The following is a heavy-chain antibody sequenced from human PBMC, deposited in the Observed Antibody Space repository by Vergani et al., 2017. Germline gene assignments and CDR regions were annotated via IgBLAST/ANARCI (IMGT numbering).Heavy chain of an antibody. Sequence: EVQLVESGRGLVKPGESPRLSCVASGFTFGSYSMIWVRQAPGKGLEWVSSISSGSSYIYYADSVKGRFTISRDNAKNSLYLQMNSLRAEDTAVYYCARDLTRYSTASRRYFDYWGQGTLVTVSS. CDR3: ARDLTRYSTASRRYFDY. V-gene: IGHV3-21*01. D-gene: IGHD5-12*01. J-gene: IGHJ4*02. CDR1: GFTFGSYS. CDR2: ISSGSSYI.